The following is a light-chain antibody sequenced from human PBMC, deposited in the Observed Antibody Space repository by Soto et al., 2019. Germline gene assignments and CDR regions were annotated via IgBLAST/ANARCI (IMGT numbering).Light chain of an antibody. J-gene: IGKJ1*01. CDR3: QQYNSYSLT. Sequence: DIQMTQSPSTLSASVGDRVTITCRASQSISSWLAWYQQKPGKAPKLLIYDASSLESGVPSRFSGRGSGTEFTLTISSLQPDDFATYYCQQYNSYSLTFGHGTKVEIK. CDR2: DAS. V-gene: IGKV1-5*01. CDR1: QSISSW.